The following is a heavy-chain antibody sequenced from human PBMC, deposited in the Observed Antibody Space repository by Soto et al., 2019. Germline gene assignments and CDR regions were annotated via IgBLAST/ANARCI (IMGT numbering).Heavy chain of an antibody. J-gene: IGHJ3*01. CDR2: LNPDTGNT. CDR3: ARDRHGVGPRANDAFDV. Sequence: QVQLVQSGAELKKPGASVNISCTASGFTFSDNLIHWVRQAPGQGLAWMGWLNPDTGNTRYSETFQGIVTISRNSSASIAYLELSDLENEDTALYFCARDRHGVGPRANDAFDVWGQGTMITVSS. V-gene: IGHV1-3*01. CDR1: GFTFSDNL.